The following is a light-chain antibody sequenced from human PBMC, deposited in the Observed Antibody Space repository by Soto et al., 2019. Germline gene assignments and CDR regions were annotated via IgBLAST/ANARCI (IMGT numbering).Light chain of an antibody. CDR2: DAS. CDR3: QQYGRSRT. V-gene: IGKV3D-20*01. CDR1: QSVSSNY. J-gene: IGKJ1*01. Sequence: LTQSPSFLSASVGDRVTITCRASQSVSSNYLAWYQQKPGLAPRLLIYDASNRATGIPDRFSGSGSGTDFTLTISRLEPEDFAVYYCQQYGRSRTFGQGTKVDIK.